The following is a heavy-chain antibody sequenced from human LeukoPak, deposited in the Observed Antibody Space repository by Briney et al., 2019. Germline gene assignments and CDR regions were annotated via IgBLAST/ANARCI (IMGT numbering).Heavy chain of an antibody. CDR1: GYSISSGYY. CDR3: ARDRRGFDWFDY. Sequence: PSETLSLTCTVSGYSISSGYYWGWIRQPPGKGLEWIGSIYHSGSTYYNPSLKSRVTISVDTSKNQFSLKQSSVTAADTAVYYCARDRRGFDWFDYWGQGTLVTVSS. D-gene: IGHD3-10*01. CDR2: IYHSGST. V-gene: IGHV4-38-2*02. J-gene: IGHJ5*01.